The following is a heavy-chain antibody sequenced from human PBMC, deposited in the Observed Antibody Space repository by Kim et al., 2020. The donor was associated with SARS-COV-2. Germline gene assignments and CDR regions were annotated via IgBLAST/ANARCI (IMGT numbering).Heavy chain of an antibody. Sequence: SETLSLTCTVSGGSISSYYWSWIRQPPGKGLEWIGYIYYSGSTNYNPSLKSRVTISVDTSKNQFSLKLSSVTAADTAVYYCAREAGYGDYSYYFDYWGQGTLVTVSS. D-gene: IGHD4-17*01. V-gene: IGHV4-59*13. CDR1: GGSISSYY. J-gene: IGHJ4*02. CDR3: AREAGYGDYSYYFDY. CDR2: IYYSGST.